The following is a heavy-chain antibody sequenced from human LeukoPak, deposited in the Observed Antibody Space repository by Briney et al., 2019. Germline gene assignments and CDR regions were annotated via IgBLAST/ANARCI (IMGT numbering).Heavy chain of an antibody. D-gene: IGHD3-22*01. Sequence: SETLSLTCAVYGGSFSGYYWSWIRQPPGKGLEWIGEINHSGSTNYNPSLKSRVTISVDTSKNQFSLKLSSVTAADTAVYYSAREMYVSQLGYYDSSGSYPNWFDPWGQGTLVTVSS. J-gene: IGHJ5*02. CDR2: INHSGST. CDR3: AREMYVSQLGYYDSSGSYPNWFDP. V-gene: IGHV4-34*01. CDR1: GGSFSGYY.